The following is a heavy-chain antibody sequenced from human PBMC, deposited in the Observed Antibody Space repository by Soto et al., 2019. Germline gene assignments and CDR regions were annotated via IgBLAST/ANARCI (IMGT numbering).Heavy chain of an antibody. V-gene: IGHV3-23*01. CDR3: AKGRGYSYGFPFDY. Sequence: GSLRLSCAASGFTFSSYDMHWVRQATGKGLEWVSAISGSGGSTYYADSVKGRFTISRDNSKNTLYLQMNSLRAEDTAVYYCAKGRGYSYGFPFDYWGQGTLVTVSS. J-gene: IGHJ4*02. CDR2: ISGSGGST. D-gene: IGHD5-18*01. CDR1: GFTFSSYD.